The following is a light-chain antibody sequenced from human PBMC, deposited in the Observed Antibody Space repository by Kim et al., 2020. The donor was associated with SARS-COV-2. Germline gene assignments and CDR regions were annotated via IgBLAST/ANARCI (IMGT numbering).Light chain of an antibody. CDR3: QQYYSAPVS. Sequence: RATINCKSSQSVLYSSDNKNYLAWYQQKPGQTPKLLIYGASTRESGVPDRFSGSGSGTDFTLTISSLQAEDVAVYYCQQYYSAPVSFGGGTKVEI. V-gene: IGKV4-1*01. CDR2: GAS. CDR1: QSVLYSSDNKNY. J-gene: IGKJ4*01.